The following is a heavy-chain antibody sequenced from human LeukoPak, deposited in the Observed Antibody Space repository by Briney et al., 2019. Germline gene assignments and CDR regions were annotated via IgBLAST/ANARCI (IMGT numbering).Heavy chain of an antibody. Sequence: GRSLRLSCAASGFTFSSYGMRWVRQAPGKGLEWVAVISYDGSNKYYADSVKGRFTISRDNSKNTLYLQMNSLRAEDTAVYYCAKDSEYSSSWAFDYWGQGTLVTVSS. V-gene: IGHV3-30*18. D-gene: IGHD6-13*01. CDR1: GFTFSSYG. CDR3: AKDSEYSSSWAFDY. CDR2: ISYDGSNK. J-gene: IGHJ4*02.